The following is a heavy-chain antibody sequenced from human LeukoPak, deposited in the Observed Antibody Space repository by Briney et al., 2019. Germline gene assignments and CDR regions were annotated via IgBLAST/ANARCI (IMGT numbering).Heavy chain of an antibody. CDR1: GETFIHNF. Sequence: SETLSLTCAVYGETFIHNFWTWIRQPPGKGLEWIGQINHSGSTYYNPSLKSRVTVLVDTSKNQFSLKLTSVTAADTAVYYCARAMPYFYGSIAVPGTIDYWGQGILVTVSS. J-gene: IGHJ4*02. CDR3: ARAMPYFYGSIAVPGTIDY. D-gene: IGHD6-19*01. V-gene: IGHV4-34*01. CDR2: INHSGST.